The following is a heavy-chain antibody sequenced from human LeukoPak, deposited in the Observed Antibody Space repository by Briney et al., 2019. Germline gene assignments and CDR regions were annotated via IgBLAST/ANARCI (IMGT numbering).Heavy chain of an antibody. CDR1: GFTFSGYG. J-gene: IGHJ6*02. V-gene: IGHV3-30*18. Sequence: GRSLRLSCAASGFTFSGYGMHWVRQAPGKGLEWVAVISHDGNNKYHGESVKGRFTISRDNSKNTLYLQMNSLRHEDTAVYYCAKDHGTIRGLIYYFYYGMDVWGQGTTVTVSS. CDR3: AKDHGTIRGLIYYFYYGMDV. CDR2: ISHDGNNK. D-gene: IGHD3-10*01.